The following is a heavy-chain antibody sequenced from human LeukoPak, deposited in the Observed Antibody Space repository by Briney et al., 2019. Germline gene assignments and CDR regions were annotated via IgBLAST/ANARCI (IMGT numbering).Heavy chain of an antibody. CDR3: SRHVNTFDY. CDR2: IHYSGTT. J-gene: IGHJ4*02. V-gene: IGHV4-39*01. CDR1: GGSISSSSHY. Sequence: SETLSLTCTVSGGSISSSSHYWGWIRQTPGKGLEWIASIHYSGTTYYNPSLKSRVTISIDTSKSQFSLKLSSVTAADMAVYYCSRHVNTFDYWGQGALVTVSS.